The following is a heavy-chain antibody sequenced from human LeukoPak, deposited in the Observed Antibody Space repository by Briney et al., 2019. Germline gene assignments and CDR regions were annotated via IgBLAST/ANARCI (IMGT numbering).Heavy chain of an antibody. CDR2: IIPILGIA. CDR3: ARGDYYDSSVDY. D-gene: IGHD3-22*01. Sequence: GASVKVSCKASGGTFSSCAISWARQAPGQGLEWMGRIIPILGIANYAQKFQGRVTITADKSTSTAYMELSSLRSEDTAVYYCARGDYYDSSVDYWGQGTLVTVSS. CDR1: GGTFSSCA. V-gene: IGHV1-69*04. J-gene: IGHJ4*02.